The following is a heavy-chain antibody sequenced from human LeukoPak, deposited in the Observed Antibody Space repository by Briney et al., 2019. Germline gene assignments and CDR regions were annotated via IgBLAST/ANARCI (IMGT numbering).Heavy chain of an antibody. CDR2: INHSGST. V-gene: IGHV4-34*01. J-gene: IGHJ5*02. CDR1: GGSFSGYY. D-gene: IGHD6-13*01. CDR3: ARQDYSSPEGWFDP. Sequence: PSETLSLTCAVYGGSFSGYYWSWIRQPPGKGLEWIGEINHSGSTNYNPSLKSRVTISVDTSKNQFSLKLSSVTAADTAVYYCARQDYSSPEGWFDPWGHGTLVTVS.